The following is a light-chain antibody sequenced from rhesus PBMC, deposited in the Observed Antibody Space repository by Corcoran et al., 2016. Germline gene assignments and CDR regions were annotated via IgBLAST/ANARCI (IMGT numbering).Light chain of an antibody. J-gene: IGKJ1*01. CDR1: QGISNW. CDR2: RAS. V-gene: IGKV1-69*01. CDR3: QQQDNSPPWT. Sequence: DIQMTQSPSSLSASVGDRVTITCRASQGISNWLAWYQQKPGEAPKLLIYRASNLETGVPSRFSGSGSGTDFTLTSSSLQPEDIATYYCQQQDNSPPWTFGQGTKVEIK.